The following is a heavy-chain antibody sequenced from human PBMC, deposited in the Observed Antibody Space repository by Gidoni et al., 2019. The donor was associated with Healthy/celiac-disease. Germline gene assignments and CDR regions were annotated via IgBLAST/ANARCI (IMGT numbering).Heavy chain of an antibody. J-gene: IGHJ6*02. CDR3: ARDLMVVGPAAIYYYYYGMDV. D-gene: IGHD2-2*01. V-gene: IGHV1-69*01. Sequence: QVQLVQSGAEVKKPGSSVKVSCKASGGTFSSYAISWVRQAPGQGLEWMGGISHLLGTANDGQKFQGRVTITADESTSTAYMELSSLRSEDTAVYYCARDLMVVGPAAIYYYYYGMDVWGQGTTVTVSS. CDR2: ISHLLGTA. CDR1: GGTFSSYA.